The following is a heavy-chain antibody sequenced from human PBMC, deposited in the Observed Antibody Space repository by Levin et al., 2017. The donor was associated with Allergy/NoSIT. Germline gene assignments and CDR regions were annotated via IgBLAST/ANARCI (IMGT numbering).Heavy chain of an antibody. D-gene: IGHD3-10*01. CDR3: ARDLGITMVRGALLTFDY. Sequence: HGESLKISCAASGFTFSSYWMSWVRQAPGKGLEWVANIKQDGSEKYYVDSVKGRFTISRDNAKNSLYLQMNSLRAEDTAVYYCARDLGITMVRGALLTFDYWGQGTLVTVSS. CDR2: IKQDGSEK. V-gene: IGHV3-7*01. J-gene: IGHJ4*02. CDR1: GFTFSSYW.